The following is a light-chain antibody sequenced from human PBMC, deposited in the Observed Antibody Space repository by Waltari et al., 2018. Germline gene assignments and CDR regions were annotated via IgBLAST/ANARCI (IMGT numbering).Light chain of an antibody. CDR3: TAWDDSLNTWV. Sequence: QSVLTQPSSASGTPGQEITITCSRGRSNIGTNFVNSYQQLQGTAPKLLIFTNIQRPSGVPDRFSGSRSGTSASLAISGLQSEDDETAYYCTAWDDSLNTWVFGGGTKLTVL. V-gene: IGLV1-44*01. CDR1: RSNIGTNF. CDR2: TNI. J-gene: IGLJ3*02.